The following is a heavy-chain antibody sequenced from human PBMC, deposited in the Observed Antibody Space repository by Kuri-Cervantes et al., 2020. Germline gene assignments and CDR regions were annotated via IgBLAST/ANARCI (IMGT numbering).Heavy chain of an antibody. CDR1: GFTFSSYG. J-gene: IGHJ6*02. D-gene: IGHD1-26*01. Sequence: GGSLRLSCAASGFTFSSYGMHWVRQAPGKGLEWVAVISYDESNKYYADSVKGRFTISRDNSKNTLYLQMNSLRAEDTAVYYCARERIEWELLSGMDVWGQGTTVTVSS. CDR3: ARERIEWELLSGMDV. V-gene: IGHV3-30*03. CDR2: ISYDESNK.